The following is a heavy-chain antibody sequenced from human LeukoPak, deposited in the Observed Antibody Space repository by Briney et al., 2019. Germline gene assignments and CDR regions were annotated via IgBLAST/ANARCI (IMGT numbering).Heavy chain of an antibody. CDR1: GGSFSGYY. J-gene: IGHJ4*02. V-gene: IGHV4-34*01. CDR2: INHSGST. Sequence: SETLSLTCAVYGGSFSGYYWSWIRQPPGKGLEWIGEINHSGSTNYNPSLKSRVTISVDTSKNQFSLKLSSVTAADTAVYYCGRNLSGWLHYWGQGTLVTVSS. CDR3: GRNLSGWLHY. D-gene: IGHD5-12*01.